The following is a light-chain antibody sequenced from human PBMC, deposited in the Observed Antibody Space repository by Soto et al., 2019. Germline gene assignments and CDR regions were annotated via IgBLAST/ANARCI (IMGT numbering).Light chain of an antibody. CDR2: AAS. CDR3: QHSSYPIT. V-gene: IGKV3-20*01. Sequence: EIVFTQSPGSLSLSQGEIGTRSCRASQSVSNNYLAWYQQQPGQPPRLLIYAASNRATGIPDRFSGSGSGTDFTLTISSVATEDFAVYYCQHSSYPITFGQGTRLEIK. J-gene: IGKJ5*01. CDR1: QSVSNNY.